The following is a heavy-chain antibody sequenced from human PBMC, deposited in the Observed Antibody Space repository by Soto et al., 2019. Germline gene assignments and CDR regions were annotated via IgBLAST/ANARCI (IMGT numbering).Heavy chain of an antibody. D-gene: IGHD6-13*01. J-gene: IGHJ4*02. CDR1: GFTFSSYW. V-gene: IGHV3-7*01. CDR2: IKQDGSEK. Sequence: EVQLVESGGGLVQPGGSLRLSCAASGFTFSSYWMSWVRQAPGKGREWVANIKQDGSEKYYVDSVKGRFTISRDNAKNSLYLQMNSLRAEDTAVYYCARVSSSWLNYYFDYWGQGTLVTVSS. CDR3: ARVSSSWLNYYFDY.